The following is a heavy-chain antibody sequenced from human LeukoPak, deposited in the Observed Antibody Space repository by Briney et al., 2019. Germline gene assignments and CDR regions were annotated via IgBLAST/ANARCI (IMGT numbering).Heavy chain of an antibody. D-gene: IGHD5-12*01. CDR1: GFTFDDYG. CDR3: ARGKVRYSGYDRYDY. J-gene: IGHJ4*02. Sequence: GGSLRLSCAASGFTFDDYGMSWVRQAPGKGLEWVSGINWNGGSTGYADSVKGRFTISRDNAKNSLYLQMNSLRAEDTALYYCARGKVRYSGYDRYDYWGQGTLVTVSS. V-gene: IGHV3-20*04. CDR2: INWNGGST.